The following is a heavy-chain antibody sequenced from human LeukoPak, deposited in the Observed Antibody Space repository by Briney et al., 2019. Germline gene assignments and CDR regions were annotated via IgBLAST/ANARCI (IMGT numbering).Heavy chain of an antibody. J-gene: IGHJ5*02. Sequence: RGSLRLSCAASGFTFSSYAMSWVRQAPGKGLERVSAISGSGGSTYYADSVKGRFTISRDNSKNTLYLQMNSLRAEDTAVYYCAKEPLKYYYGSGNWFDPWGQGTLVTVSS. CDR2: ISGSGGST. D-gene: IGHD3-10*01. V-gene: IGHV3-23*01. CDR1: GFTFSSYA. CDR3: AKEPLKYYYGSGNWFDP.